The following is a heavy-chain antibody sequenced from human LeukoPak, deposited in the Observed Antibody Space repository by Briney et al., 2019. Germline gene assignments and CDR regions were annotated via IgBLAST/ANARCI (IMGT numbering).Heavy chain of an antibody. CDR2: ISGSGGST. CDR1: GFTFSSYA. CDR3: AKAPSDYGDYYLLGFGMDV. V-gene: IGHV3-23*01. D-gene: IGHD4-17*01. Sequence: GGSLRLSCAASGFTFSSYAMSWVRQAPGKGLEWVSAISGSGGSTYYADSVKGRFTISRDNSKNTLYLQMYSLRAEDTAVYYCAKAPSDYGDYYLLGFGMDVWGQGTTVTVSS. J-gene: IGHJ6*02.